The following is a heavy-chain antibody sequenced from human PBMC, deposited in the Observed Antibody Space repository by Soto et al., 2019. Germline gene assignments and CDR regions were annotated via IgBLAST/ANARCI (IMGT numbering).Heavy chain of an antibody. CDR1: GGSISSYY. Sequence: PSETLSLTCTVSGGSISSYYWSWIRQPAGKGLEWIGRIYTSGSTNYNPSLKSRVTMSVDTSKNQFSLKLSSVTAADTAVYYCARDGYCSSTSCYPPYYYYGMDVWGKGTTVTVS. D-gene: IGHD2-2*01. J-gene: IGHJ6*04. CDR2: IYTSGST. V-gene: IGHV4-4*07. CDR3: ARDGYCSSTSCYPPYYYYGMDV.